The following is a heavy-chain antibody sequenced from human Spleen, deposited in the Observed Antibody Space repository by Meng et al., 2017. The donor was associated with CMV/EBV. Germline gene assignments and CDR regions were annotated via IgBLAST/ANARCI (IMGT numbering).Heavy chain of an antibody. CDR2: IYWDDDK. CDR3: AHTSYGTPDLGFDY. V-gene: IGHV2-5*02. J-gene: IGHJ4*02. D-gene: IGHD4-17*01. CDR1: GFSLSTSGVG. Sequence: QITLKESVPTLVKTTXTLSLTCPFSGFSLSTSGVGVGWLRQPPGKALEWLALIYWDDDKRYSPSLKSRLTITKDTSKNQVVLTMTNMDPVDTATYYCAHTSYGTPDLGFDYWGQGTLVTVSS.